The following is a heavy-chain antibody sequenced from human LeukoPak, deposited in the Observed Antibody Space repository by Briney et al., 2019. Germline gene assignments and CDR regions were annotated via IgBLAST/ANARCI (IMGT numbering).Heavy chain of an antibody. CDR3: ASRWYCLDY. CDR1: GFTFSTYH. D-gene: IGHD1-14*01. CDR2: ISYDGSKI. J-gene: IGHJ4*02. Sequence: GGSLRLSCAASGFTFSTYHMHWVRQAPGKGLEWVAVISYDGSKIYHADSAKGRFTISRDNSKNTLYLHMNNLRAEDTAVYYCASRWYCLDYWGQGTLVTVSS. V-gene: IGHV3-30-3*01.